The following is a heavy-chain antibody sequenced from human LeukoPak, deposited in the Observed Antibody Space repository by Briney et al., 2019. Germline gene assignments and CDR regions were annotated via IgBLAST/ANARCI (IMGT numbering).Heavy chain of an antibody. CDR2: ISAYNGNT. CDR3: ARQGYGGNPQGAADY. D-gene: IGHD4-23*01. CDR1: GGTFSSNA. V-gene: IGHV1-18*01. J-gene: IGHJ4*02. Sequence: ASVKVSCKASGGTFSSNAISWVRQAPGQGLEWMGWISAYNGNTNYAQKLQGRVTMTTDTSTSTAYMELRSLRSDDTAVYYCARQGYGGNPQGAADYWGQGTLVTVSS.